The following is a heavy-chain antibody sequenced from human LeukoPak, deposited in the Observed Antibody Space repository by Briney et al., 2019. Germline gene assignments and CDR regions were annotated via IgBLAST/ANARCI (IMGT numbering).Heavy chain of an antibody. Sequence: PGGSLRLSCAASGFTFSSFEMNWVRQAPGKGLEWVGFIRSKAYGGTTEYAASVKGRFTISRDDSKSIAYLQMNSLNTEDTAVYYCTRDGANGYSSGWYQGGYWGQGTLVTVSS. D-gene: IGHD6-19*01. J-gene: IGHJ4*02. CDR1: GFTFSSFE. CDR3: TRDGANGYSSGWYQGGY. CDR2: IRSKAYGGTT. V-gene: IGHV3-49*04.